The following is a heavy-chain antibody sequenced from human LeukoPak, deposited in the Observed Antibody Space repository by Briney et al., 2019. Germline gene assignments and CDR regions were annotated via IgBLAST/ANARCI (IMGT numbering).Heavy chain of an antibody. D-gene: IGHD6-19*01. V-gene: IGHV3-66*02. J-gene: IGHJ3*02. CDR2: IYSGGST. Sequence: PGGSLRLSCAASGFTVSSNYMSWVRQAPGKGLEWDSVIYSGGSTYYADSVKGRFTISRDNSKNTLYLQMNSLRAEDTAVYYCARETIAVAGPSQNAFEIWGQGTMVTVSS. CDR1: GFTVSSNY. CDR3: ARETIAVAGPSQNAFEI.